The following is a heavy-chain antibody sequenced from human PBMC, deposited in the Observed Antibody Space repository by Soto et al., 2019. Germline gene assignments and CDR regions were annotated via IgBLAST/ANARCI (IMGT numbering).Heavy chain of an antibody. CDR3: AKDATGYCTNGVCSTNFDY. V-gene: IGHV3-9*01. J-gene: IGHJ4*02. D-gene: IGHD2-8*01. CDR1: GFTFDDYA. CDR2: ISWNSGSI. Sequence: SLRLSCAASGFTFDDYAMHWVRQAPGKGLEWVSGISWNSGSIGYADSVKGRFTISRDNAKNSLYLQMNSLRAEDTALYYCAKDATGYCTNGVCSTNFDYWGQGTLVTVSS.